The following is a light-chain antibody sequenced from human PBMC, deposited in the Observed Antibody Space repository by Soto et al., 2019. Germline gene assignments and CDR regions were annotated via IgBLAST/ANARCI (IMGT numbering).Light chain of an antibody. CDR2: AAS. CDR3: LQDYNYPRT. J-gene: IGKJ1*01. CDR1: QGIRND. V-gene: IGKV1-6*01. Sequence: AIQMTQSPSSLSASVGDRVTITCRASQGIRNDLNWYQQKPGKAPKLLIYAASSLQSGVPSRFSGSGSATDFTLTIGSLQPEEFATYYCLQDYNYPRTFGQGTKVEIK.